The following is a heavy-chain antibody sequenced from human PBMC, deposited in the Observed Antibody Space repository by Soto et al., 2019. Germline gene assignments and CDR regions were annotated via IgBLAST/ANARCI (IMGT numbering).Heavy chain of an antibody. V-gene: IGHV1-24*01. CDR1: GYTFTSYY. D-gene: IGHD2-2*01. Sequence: ASVKVSCKASGYTFTSYYMHWVRQAPGRGLEWMGGFDPEDGETIYAQKFQGRVTMTEDTSTDTAYMELSSLRSEDTAVYYCATPARPEYQLPFDYWGQGTLVTVSS. J-gene: IGHJ4*02. CDR2: FDPEDGET. CDR3: ATPARPEYQLPFDY.